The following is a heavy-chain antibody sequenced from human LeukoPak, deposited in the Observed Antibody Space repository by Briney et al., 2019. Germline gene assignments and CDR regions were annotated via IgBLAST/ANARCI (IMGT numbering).Heavy chain of an antibody. D-gene: IGHD4-17*01. CDR1: GGSISSGGYS. Sequence: PSQTLSLTCAVSGGSISSGGYSWSWIRQPPGKGLEWIGYIYYSGSTNYNPSLKSRVTISVDTSKNQFSLKLRSVTAADTAVYYCARDKGDYGDYYWFDPWGQGTLVTVSS. CDR2: IYYSGST. J-gene: IGHJ5*02. V-gene: IGHV4-30-4*07. CDR3: ARDKGDYGDYYWFDP.